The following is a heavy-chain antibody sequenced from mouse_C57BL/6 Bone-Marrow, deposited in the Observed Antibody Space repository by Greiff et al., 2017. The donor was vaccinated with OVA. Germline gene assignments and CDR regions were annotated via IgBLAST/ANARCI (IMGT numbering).Heavy chain of an antibody. V-gene: IGHV1-39*01. CDR2: INPNYGTT. Sequence: VQLQPSGPELVKPGASVKISCKASGYSFTDYYMNWLKQSHGKILEWIGVINPNYGTTSYNQKFKGKATLTVDQSSSTAYMQLNSLTSEDSAVYYCARLDVLDYWGQGTSVTVSS. CDR3: ARLDVLDY. CDR1: GYSFTDYY. J-gene: IGHJ4*01.